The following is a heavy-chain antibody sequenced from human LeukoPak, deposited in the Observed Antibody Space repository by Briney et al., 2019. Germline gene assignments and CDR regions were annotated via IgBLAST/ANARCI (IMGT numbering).Heavy chain of an antibody. CDR3: ARHFLGGRGSYTGCLDY. J-gene: IGHJ4*02. CDR2: IYYSGST. CDR1: GGSISSSSYY. V-gene: IGHV4-39*01. Sequence: PSETLSLTCTVSGGSISSSSYYWGWIRQPPGKGLEWIGSIYYSGSTYYNPSLKSRVTISVDTSKNQFSLKLSPVTAADTAVYYCARHFLGGRGSYTGCLDYWGQGTLVTVSS. D-gene: IGHD1-26*01.